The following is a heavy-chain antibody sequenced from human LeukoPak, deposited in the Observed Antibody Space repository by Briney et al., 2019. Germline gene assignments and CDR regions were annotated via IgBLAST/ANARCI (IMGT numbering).Heavy chain of an antibody. CDR2: IHPSTGNP. J-gene: IGHJ4*02. Sequence: ASVKVSCKTSGYTFTNYAMNWVRQAPGQGLEWMGWIHPSTGNPTYAQGFTGRFVFSLDTSVSTTYLQISSLKAEDTAMYYCAKEPNHSSGYWDYWGQGTLVTVSS. CDR3: AKEPNHSSGYWDY. CDR1: GYTFTNYA. V-gene: IGHV7-4-1*02. D-gene: IGHD3-22*01.